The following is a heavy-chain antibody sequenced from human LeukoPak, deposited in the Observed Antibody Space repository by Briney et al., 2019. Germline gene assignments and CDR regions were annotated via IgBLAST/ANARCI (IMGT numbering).Heavy chain of an antibody. CDR1: GYTFTSYD. D-gene: IGHD4-23*01. CDR2: MNPNSGNT. Sequence: ASVKVSCKASGYTFTSYDINWVRQATGQGLEWMGWMNPNSGNTGYAQNFQGRVTMTRNTSISTAYMELTSLRSEDAAVYCCARGTRTFDYWGQGTLVTVSS. CDR3: ARGTRTFDY. V-gene: IGHV1-8*01. J-gene: IGHJ4*02.